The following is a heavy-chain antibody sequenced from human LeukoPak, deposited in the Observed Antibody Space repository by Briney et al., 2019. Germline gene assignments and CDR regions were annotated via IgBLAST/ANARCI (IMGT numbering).Heavy chain of an antibody. CDR2: IYYSGSA. D-gene: IGHD3-3*01. Sequence: SETLSLTCTVSGGSISSSSYYWGWISQPPGKGLDWIGSIYYSGSAYYNPSLKSRVTISVDTSKNQFSLKLSSVTAADTAVYYCARAETSITIFGVAPYYMDVWGKGTTVTVSS. J-gene: IGHJ6*03. CDR3: ARAETSITIFGVAPYYMDV. CDR1: GGSISSSSYY. V-gene: IGHV4-39*07.